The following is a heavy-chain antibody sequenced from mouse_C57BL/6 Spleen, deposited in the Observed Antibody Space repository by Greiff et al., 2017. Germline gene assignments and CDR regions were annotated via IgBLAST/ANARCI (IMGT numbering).Heavy chain of an antibody. CDR1: GYAFSSSW. Sequence: VMLVESGPELVKPGASVKISCKASGYAFSSSWMNWVKQRPGKGLEWIGRIYPGDGDTNYNGKFKGKATLTADKSSSTAYMQLSSLTSEDSAVYFCAREGYGAWFAYWGQGTLVTVSA. V-gene: IGHV1-82*01. CDR3: AREGYGAWFAY. J-gene: IGHJ3*01. D-gene: IGHD3-2*02. CDR2: IYPGDGDT.